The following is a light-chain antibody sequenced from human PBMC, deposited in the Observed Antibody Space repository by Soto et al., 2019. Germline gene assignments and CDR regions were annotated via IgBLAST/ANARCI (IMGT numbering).Light chain of an antibody. Sequence: QSVLTQAPSVSGAPGQRVTISCTGSSSNIGAGYDVHWYQQLPGTAPKLLIYGNSNRPSGVPDRFSGSKSGTSASLAITGLQDEDEADYYCQSYDSSLSEVFGTGTKLTVL. CDR2: GNS. V-gene: IGLV1-40*01. J-gene: IGLJ1*01. CDR1: SSNIGAGYD. CDR3: QSYDSSLSEV.